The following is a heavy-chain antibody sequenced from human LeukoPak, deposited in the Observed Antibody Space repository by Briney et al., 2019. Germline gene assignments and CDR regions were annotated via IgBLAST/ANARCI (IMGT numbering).Heavy chain of an antibody. CDR2: IYYSGST. D-gene: IGHD4-17*01. CDR1: GGSISSYY. CDR3: ARDVDGDYFNWFDP. V-gene: IGHV4-59*01. Sequence: SETLSLTCTVSGGSISSYYWSWIRQPPGKGLEWIGYIYYSGSTNYNPSLKSRVTISVDTSKNQFSLKLSSVTAADTAVYYCARDVDGDYFNWFDPWGQGTLVTVSS. J-gene: IGHJ5*02.